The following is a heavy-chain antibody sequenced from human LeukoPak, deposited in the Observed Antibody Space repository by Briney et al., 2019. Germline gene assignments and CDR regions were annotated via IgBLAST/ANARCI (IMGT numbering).Heavy chain of an antibody. CDR2: IYTSGST. Sequence: SETLSLTCTVSGGSISSYYWSWIRQPAGKGLEWTGRIYTSGSTNYNPSLKSRVTMSVDTSKNQFSLKLSSVTAADTAVYYCARELYSGSYSGWFDPWGQGTLVTVSS. J-gene: IGHJ5*02. D-gene: IGHD1-26*01. CDR1: GGSISSYY. V-gene: IGHV4-4*07. CDR3: ARELYSGSYSGWFDP.